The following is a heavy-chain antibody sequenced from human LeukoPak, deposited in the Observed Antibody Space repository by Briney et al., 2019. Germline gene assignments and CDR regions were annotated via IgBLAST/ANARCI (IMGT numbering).Heavy chain of an antibody. Sequence: GASVKVSCKVSGYTLTELSMHWVRQAPGKGLEWMGGFDPEDGETIYAQKFQGRVTMTEDTSTDTAYMELRSLRSDDTAVYYCARDLGMTTVTTWAFDIWGQGTMVTVSS. CDR3: ARDLGMTTVTTWAFDI. CDR1: GYTLTELS. D-gene: IGHD4-17*01. CDR2: FDPEDGET. J-gene: IGHJ3*02. V-gene: IGHV1-24*01.